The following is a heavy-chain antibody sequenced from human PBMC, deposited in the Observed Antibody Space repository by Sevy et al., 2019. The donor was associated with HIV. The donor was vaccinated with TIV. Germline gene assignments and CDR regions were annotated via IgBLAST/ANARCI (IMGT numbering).Heavy chain of an antibody. CDR3: TTDGLERGNYCFDY. CDR1: GFTFSSYA. Sequence: GGSLRLSCAASGFTFSSYAMSWVRQAPGKGLEWVGRIKSRSGITDYAAPVKDRFTISRDDSENTLHLQMNSLKSEDTAVYYCTTDGLERGNYCFDYWGHGTQVTVSS. D-gene: IGHD3-10*01. CDR2: IKSRSGIT. V-gene: IGHV3-15*01. J-gene: IGHJ4*01.